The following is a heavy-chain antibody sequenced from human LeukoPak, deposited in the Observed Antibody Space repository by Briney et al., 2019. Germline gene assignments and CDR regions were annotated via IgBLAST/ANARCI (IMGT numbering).Heavy chain of an antibody. Sequence: RLSCAASGFTFSNXGMHWVRQAPGKGLEWVAVISYDRINKYYADSVKGRFTISRDNSKNTLYLQMNSLSAEDTAVYYCAKPLASIVAAGDFDYWGQGTLVTXSS. CDR2: ISYDRINK. CDR3: AKPLASIVAAGDFDY. D-gene: IGHD5-12*01. CDR1: GFTFSNXG. J-gene: IGHJ4*02. V-gene: IGHV3-30*18.